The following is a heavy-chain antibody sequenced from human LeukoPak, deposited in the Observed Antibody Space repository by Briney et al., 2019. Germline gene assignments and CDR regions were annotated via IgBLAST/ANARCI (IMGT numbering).Heavy chain of an antibody. J-gene: IGHJ4*02. CDR2: IYYSGST. CDR3: ARERPQLAFDY. Sequence: SETLSLTCTVSGGSISSYYWGWIRQPPGKGLEWIGSIYYSGSTYYNPSLKSRVTISVDTSKNQFSLKLSSVTAADTAVYYCARERPQLAFDYWGQGTLVTVSS. V-gene: IGHV4-39*07. CDR1: GGSISSYY. D-gene: IGHD6-6*01.